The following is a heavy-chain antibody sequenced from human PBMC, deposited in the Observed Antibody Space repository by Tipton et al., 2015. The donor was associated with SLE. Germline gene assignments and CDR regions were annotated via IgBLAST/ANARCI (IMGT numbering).Heavy chain of an antibody. V-gene: IGHV4-59*08. J-gene: IGHJ4*02. CDR1: GGSISPYY. CDR2: ICYNGVS. CDR3: ARTSGNFPFDY. D-gene: IGHD1-26*01. Sequence: TLSLTCTVSGGSISPYYWSWIRQSPGKGLEWIAFICYNGVSNYNPSLRSRVTISLDTSKNQFSLKLTSVTAADTAVYYCARTSGNFPFDYWGQGNLVTVSS.